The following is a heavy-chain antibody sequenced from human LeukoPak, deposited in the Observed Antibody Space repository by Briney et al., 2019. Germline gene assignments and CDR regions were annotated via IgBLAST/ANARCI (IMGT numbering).Heavy chain of an antibody. CDR1: GFTFSSYA. CDR3: AKHQLLLGWFDP. D-gene: IGHD2-2*01. J-gene: IGHJ5*02. V-gene: IGHV3-23*01. Sequence: GGSLRLSCAASGFTFSSYAMTWVRQAPGKGLEWVSAISGSGGSTYYADSVKGRFTISRDNSKNTLYLQMNSLRAEDTAVYYCAKHQLLLGWFDPWGQGTLVTVSS. CDR2: ISGSGGST.